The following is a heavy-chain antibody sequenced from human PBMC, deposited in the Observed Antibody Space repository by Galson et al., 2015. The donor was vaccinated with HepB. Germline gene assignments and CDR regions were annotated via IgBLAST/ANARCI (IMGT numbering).Heavy chain of an antibody. Sequence: SLRLSCAASGFTFSSYWMSWVRQAPGKGLEWVANIKQDGSEKYYVDSVKGRFTISRDNAKNSLYLQMNSLRAEDTAVYYCAQVGALGELSRDLRDYWGQGTLVTVSS. J-gene: IGHJ4*02. CDR2: IKQDGSEK. CDR3: AQVGALGELSRDLRDY. V-gene: IGHV3-7*03. D-gene: IGHD3-16*02. CDR1: GFTFSSYW.